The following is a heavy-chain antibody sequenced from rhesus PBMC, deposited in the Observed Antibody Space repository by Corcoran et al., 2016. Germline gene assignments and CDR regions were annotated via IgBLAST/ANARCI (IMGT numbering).Heavy chain of an antibody. Sequence: QVQLQESGPGLVKPSETLSLTCAVSGGSISSGYYYWSWLRQPPGKGLEWIWNTTDSGSNSYTPYLQSRVTISRDAAKNQFSLKLSSGTAADAAVYYCARGGITRIGYFDLWGPGTPITISS. J-gene: IGHJ2*01. CDR2: TTDSGSN. CDR3: ARGGITRIGYFDL. V-gene: IGHV4-122*02. D-gene: IGHD1-32*01. CDR1: GGSISSGYYY.